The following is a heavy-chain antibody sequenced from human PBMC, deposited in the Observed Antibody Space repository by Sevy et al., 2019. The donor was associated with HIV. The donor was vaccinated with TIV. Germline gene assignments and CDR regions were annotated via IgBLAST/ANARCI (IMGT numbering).Heavy chain of an antibody. V-gene: IGHV1-2*02. J-gene: IGHJ3*02. Sequence: ASVKVSCKASGYTFTGYYVHWMRQAPGQGLESMGWVNPEGGDTNYAQNFQGSVTMTRDTSINTAYMELSSLTSDDTVVYYCERGSEVRGTINSAFEIWGQRTMVTVSS. D-gene: IGHD1-26*01. CDR2: VNPEGGDT. CDR3: ERGSEVRGTINSAFEI. CDR1: GYTFTGYY.